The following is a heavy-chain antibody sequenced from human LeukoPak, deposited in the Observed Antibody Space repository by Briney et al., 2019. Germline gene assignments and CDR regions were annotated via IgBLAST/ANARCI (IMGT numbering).Heavy chain of an antibody. CDR3: ARGYYYGSGSPDY. D-gene: IGHD3-10*01. V-gene: IGHV4-38-2*01. J-gene: IGHJ4*02. CDR2: IYHSGSS. Sequence: SETLSLTCAVSGYSISSGYYWGWIRQPPGKGLEWIGSIYHSGSSYYNPSLKSRVTISVDTSKNQFSLKLSSVTAADTAVYYCARGYYYGSGSPDYWGQGTLVTVSS. CDR1: GYSISSGYY.